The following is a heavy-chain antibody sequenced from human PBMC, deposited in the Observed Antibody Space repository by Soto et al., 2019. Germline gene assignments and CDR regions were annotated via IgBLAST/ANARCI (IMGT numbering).Heavy chain of an antibody. Sequence: QVQLQESGPGLVKPSQTLSLTCTVSGGSISSGGYYWSWIRQHPGKGLEWIGYIYYSGSTYYNPSLKSRVTISVETSKNQFSLKLSSVTAADTAVYYCARDRGGSSWIDYWGQGTLVTVSS. V-gene: IGHV4-31*03. CDR2: IYYSGST. D-gene: IGHD6-13*01. CDR1: GGSISSGGYY. CDR3: ARDRGGSSWIDY. J-gene: IGHJ4*02.